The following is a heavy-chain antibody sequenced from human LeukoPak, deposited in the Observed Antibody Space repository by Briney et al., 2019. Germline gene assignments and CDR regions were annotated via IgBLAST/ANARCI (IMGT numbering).Heavy chain of an antibody. CDR1: GGSISSYY. CDR3: ARAGYGDYR. V-gene: IGHV4-59*01. Sequence: PSETLSLTCTVSGGSISSYYWSWIRRPPGKGLEWIGYIYYSGSTNYNPSLKSRVTISVDTSKNQFSLKLSSVTAADTAVYYCARAGYGDYRWGQGTLVTVSS. D-gene: IGHD4-17*01. J-gene: IGHJ5*02. CDR2: IYYSGST.